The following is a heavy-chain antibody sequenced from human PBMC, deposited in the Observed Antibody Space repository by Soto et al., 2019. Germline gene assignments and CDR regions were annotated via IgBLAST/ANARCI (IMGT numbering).Heavy chain of an antibody. J-gene: IGHJ4*02. CDR2: ISYDGSNK. D-gene: IGHD3-3*01. CDR3: AKGLLRCLEWLLHDE. Sequence: QVQLVESGGGVVQPGRSLRLSCAASGFTFSSYGMHWVRQAPGKGLEWVAVISYDGSNKYYADSVKGRFTISRDNSKNTLYLQMNSLRAEDTAVYYCAKGLLRCLEWLLHDEWVQVTLVTVSS. V-gene: IGHV3-30*18. CDR1: GFTFSSYG.